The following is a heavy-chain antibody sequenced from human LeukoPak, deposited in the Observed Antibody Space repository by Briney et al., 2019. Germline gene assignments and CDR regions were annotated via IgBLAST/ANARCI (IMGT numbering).Heavy chain of an antibody. CDR2: IYPGDSDT. CDR1: GFTFTSYW. CDR3: AKGVFPGGSQWFDP. Sequence: GESLKISCKGSGFTFTSYWIGWVRPMPGKGPEWMGIIYPGDSDTRYSPSFQGQVTISADKSINTAYLQWSSLKASDTGIYYCAKGVFPGGSQWFDPWGQGTLVTVSS. D-gene: IGHD2-15*01. V-gene: IGHV5-51*01. J-gene: IGHJ5*02.